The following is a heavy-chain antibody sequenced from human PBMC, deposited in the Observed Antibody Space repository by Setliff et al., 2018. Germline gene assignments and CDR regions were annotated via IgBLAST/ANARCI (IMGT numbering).Heavy chain of an antibody. CDR3: ARLALTGYDSSGYYYALDYYYYMDV. J-gene: IGHJ6*03. CDR1: GFTFSTYW. Sequence: GGSLRLSCAASGFTFSTYWMTWVRQAPGKGLEWVANMKHDGGEKYYADSVKGRFTISRDNANHTLYLQMNSLRADDTAVYYCARLALTGYDSSGYYYALDYYYYMDVWGKGTTVTVSS. V-gene: IGHV3-7*01. D-gene: IGHD3-22*01. CDR2: MKHDGGEK.